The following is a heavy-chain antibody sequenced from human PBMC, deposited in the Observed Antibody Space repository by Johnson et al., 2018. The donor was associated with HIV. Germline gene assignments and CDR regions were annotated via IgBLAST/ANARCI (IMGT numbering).Heavy chain of an antibody. CDR3: ARDPPGRAFDV. V-gene: IGHV3-20*04. Sequence: VQLVESGGGVVRPGGSLRLSCEASGFTFDDYGMSWVRQGPGKGLEWVSVIYSGGSTYYADSVRGRFTISRDNAKKSLFLQMNSLRAEDTAIYYCARDPPGRAFDVWGLGTTVTVSS. CDR1: GFTFDDYG. CDR2: IYSGGST. J-gene: IGHJ3*01.